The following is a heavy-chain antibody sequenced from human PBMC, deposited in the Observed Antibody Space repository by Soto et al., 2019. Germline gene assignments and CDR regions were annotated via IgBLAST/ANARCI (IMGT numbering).Heavy chain of an antibody. V-gene: IGHV1-69*01. CDR3: ASLTSGSYLAY. J-gene: IGHJ4*02. D-gene: IGHD1-26*01. CDR2: IIPIFGTA. CDR1: GGTFSSYT. Sequence: QVQLVQSGAEVKKPGSSVKVSCNASGGTFSSYTISWVRQAPGQGLEWMGGIIPIFGTANYAQKFQGRVTITADESTRTAYMELSSLRSEDTAVYYCASLTSGSYLAYWGQGTLVTVSS.